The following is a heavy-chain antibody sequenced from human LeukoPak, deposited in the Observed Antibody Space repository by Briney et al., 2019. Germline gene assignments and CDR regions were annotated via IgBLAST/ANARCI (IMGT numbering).Heavy chain of an antibody. CDR1: GFTFSSYT. Sequence: PGGSLRLSCAASGFTFSSYTMSWVRQAPGKGLEWVAVISYDGSNKYYADSVKGRFTISRDNSKNTLYLQMNSLRAEDTAVYYCARAVVVVAARLDYWGQGTLVTVSS. CDR2: ISYDGSNK. D-gene: IGHD2-15*01. V-gene: IGHV3-30-3*01. J-gene: IGHJ4*02. CDR3: ARAVVVVAARLDY.